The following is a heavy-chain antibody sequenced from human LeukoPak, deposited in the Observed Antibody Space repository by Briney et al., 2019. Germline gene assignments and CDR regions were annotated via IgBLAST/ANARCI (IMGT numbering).Heavy chain of an antibody. D-gene: IGHD6-19*01. CDR3: ARAVPEYFQH. CDR1: GGSINNYY. CDR2: IYYSGST. Sequence: SETLSLTCTVSGGSINNYYWSWIRQPPGKGLEWIGSIYYSGSTYYNPSLKGRVTISVDTSKNQFSLKLSSVTAADTAVYYCARAVPEYFQHWGQGTLVTVSS. J-gene: IGHJ1*01. V-gene: IGHV4-59*12.